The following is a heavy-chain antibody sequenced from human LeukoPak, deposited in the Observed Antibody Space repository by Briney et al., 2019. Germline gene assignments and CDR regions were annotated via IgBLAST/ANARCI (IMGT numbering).Heavy chain of an antibody. CDR3: ASGDLPNSDGPGDY. J-gene: IGHJ4*02. CDR2: IYYSGNT. D-gene: IGHD4-23*01. CDR1: GDSISSSSYY. Sequence: SETLSLTCTVSGDSISSSSYYWGWIRQPPGKGLEWIGSIYYSGNTYYNPSLKSRVIIYLDTSKNQFSLKLTSVTAADTAVYYCASGDLPNSDGPGDYWGQGTLVTVSS. V-gene: IGHV4-39*01.